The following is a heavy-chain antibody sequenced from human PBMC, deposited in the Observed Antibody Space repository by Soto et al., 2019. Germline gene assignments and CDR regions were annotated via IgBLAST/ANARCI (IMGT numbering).Heavy chain of an antibody. J-gene: IGHJ4*02. D-gene: IGHD3-22*01. CDR2: IYYSGST. Sequence: SETLSLTCTVSGGSISSDGHYWSWIRQHPGKGLEWIGYIYYSGSTYYNPSLKSRLNMSVDTSKNQFSLKLSSVTAADTGVYYCAYYDSSGYYLHSWGQGTLVTVSS. CDR3: AYYDSSGYYLHS. V-gene: IGHV4-31*03. CDR1: GGSISSDGHY.